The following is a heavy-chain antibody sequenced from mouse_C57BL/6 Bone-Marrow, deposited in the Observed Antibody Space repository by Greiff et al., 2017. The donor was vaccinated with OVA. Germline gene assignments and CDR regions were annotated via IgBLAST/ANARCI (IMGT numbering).Heavy chain of an antibody. CDR2: IDPSDSET. CDR1: GYTFTSYW. Sequence: VQLQQSGAELVRPGSSVKLSCKASGYTFTSYWMHWVKQRPIQGLEWIGNIDPSDSETHYNQKFKDKATLTVDKSSSTAYMQLSSLTSEDSAVYYCARNGYWAWFAYWGQGTLVTVSA. J-gene: IGHJ3*01. D-gene: IGHD2-3*01. V-gene: IGHV1-52*01. CDR3: ARNGYWAWFAY.